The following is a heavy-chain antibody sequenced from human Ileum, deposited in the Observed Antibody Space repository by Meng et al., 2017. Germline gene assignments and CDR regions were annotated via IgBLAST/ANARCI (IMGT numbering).Heavy chain of an antibody. CDR3: AKNGAYCLES. D-gene: IGHD2-21*01. CDR1: GGSISGGTW. J-gene: IGHJ4*02. CDR2: FHPGSGA. V-gene: IGHV4-4*02. Sequence: VRLQRAVPGLVKPSGTLSLTCAVSGGSISGGTWWSWVRQPPGKGLQWIGQFHPGSGAAYNPSLETRVTISVDTSKNQFSLELTSVTAADTAVYYCAKNGAYCLESWGQGTLVTVSS.